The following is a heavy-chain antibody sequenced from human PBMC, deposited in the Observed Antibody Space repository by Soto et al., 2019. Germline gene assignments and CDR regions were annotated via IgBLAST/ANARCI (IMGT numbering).Heavy chain of an antibody. D-gene: IGHD1-1*01. CDR2: ITPTLGTT. J-gene: IGHJ4*02. Sequence: QVQPVQSGAEVKRPGSSVKVSCKASGATFSGSAFSWVRQAPGQGLEWMGGITPTLGTTNYAQHLQGRVTITADESTGTSFMALPSLTSADTAVYYCARGITTGATIEGFDYWGQGTLVTVSS. CDR1: GATFSGSA. V-gene: IGHV1-69*01. CDR3: ARGITTGATIEGFDY.